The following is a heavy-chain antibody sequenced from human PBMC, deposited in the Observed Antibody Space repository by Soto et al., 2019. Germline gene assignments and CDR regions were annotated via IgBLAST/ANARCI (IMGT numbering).Heavy chain of an antibody. D-gene: IGHD3-10*01. CDR1: GFTFTSSA. J-gene: IGHJ3*02. Sequence: PVKVSCKASGFTFTSSAVQWVRQARGQRLEWIGWIVVGSGNTNYAQKFQERVTITRDLSTSTAYMELSSLRSEDPAVYYCAALTMVRHFSDAFDIWGQGTRVT. CDR3: AALTMVRHFSDAFDI. CDR2: IVVGSGNT. V-gene: IGHV1-58*01.